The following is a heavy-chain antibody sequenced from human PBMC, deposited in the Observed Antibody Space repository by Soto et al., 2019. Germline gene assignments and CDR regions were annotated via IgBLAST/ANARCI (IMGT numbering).Heavy chain of an antibody. Sequence: ASVKVSCKASGYIFTSYYMHWVRQAPGQGLEWMGIINPSGGSTSYAEKFQGRVTMTRDTSASTVYMELSSLRSEDTAVYYCARDWSSGWKYYLEYLGQGTLVNVS. J-gene: IGHJ4*02. CDR2: INPSGGST. D-gene: IGHD6-19*01. V-gene: IGHV1-46*01. CDR3: ARDWSSGWKYYLEY. CDR1: GYIFTSYY.